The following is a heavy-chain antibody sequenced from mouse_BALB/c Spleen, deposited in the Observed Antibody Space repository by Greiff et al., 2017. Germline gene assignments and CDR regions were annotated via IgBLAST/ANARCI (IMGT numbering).Heavy chain of an antibody. CDR1: GFTFSSYA. D-gene: IGHD2-10*02. CDR2: ISSGGSYT. Sequence: EVQLVESGGGLVKPGGSLKLSCAASGFTFSSYAMSWVRQSPEKRLEWVAEISSGGSYTYYPDTVTGRFTISRDNAKNTLYLEMSSLRSEDTAMYYCARSYGGDAMDYWGQGTSVTVSS. J-gene: IGHJ4*01. CDR3: ARSYGGDAMDY. V-gene: IGHV5-9-4*01.